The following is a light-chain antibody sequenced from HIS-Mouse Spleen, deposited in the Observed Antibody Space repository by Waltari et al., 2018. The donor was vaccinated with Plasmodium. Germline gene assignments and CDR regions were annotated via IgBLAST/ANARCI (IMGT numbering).Light chain of an antibody. V-gene: IGLV3-10*01. CDR3: YSTDSSGNHRV. CDR2: EDS. J-gene: IGLJ3*02. CDR1: AFPQKY. Sequence: SYELTQPPPVSASPGQTASITCSGDAFPQKYAYLYQQKSGQAPVLVIYEDSKRPSGSPERFSGSSSGTMATLTSSGAQVEDEADYYCYSTDSSGNHRVFGGGTKLTVL.